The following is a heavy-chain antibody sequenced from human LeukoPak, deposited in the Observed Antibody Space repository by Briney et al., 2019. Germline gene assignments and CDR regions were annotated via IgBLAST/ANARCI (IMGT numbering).Heavy chain of an antibody. CDR2: INHSGST. V-gene: IGHV4-34*01. J-gene: IGHJ4*02. CDR3: ARGYSYGYWF. D-gene: IGHD5-18*01. CDR1: GGSFSGYY. Sequence: SETLSLTCAVYGGSFSGYYWSWIRQPPGKGLEWIGEINHSGSTNYNPSLKSRVTISVDTSKNQFSLKLSSVTAADTAVYYCARGYSYGYWFWGQGTLVTVSS.